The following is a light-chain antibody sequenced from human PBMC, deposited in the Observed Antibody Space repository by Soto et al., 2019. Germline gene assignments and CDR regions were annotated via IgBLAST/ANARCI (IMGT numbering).Light chain of an antibody. CDR3: QQSYSTPYT. V-gene: IGKV1-39*01. CDR2: AAS. J-gene: IGKJ2*01. CDR1: QTISSY. Sequence: DIQMTQSPSSLSVSIGDRVTITCWASQTISSYLNWYQQKPGKAPKLLIYAASSLQSGVPSRFSGSESVTDFTLTISSLQPEDFATYYCQQSYSTPYTFGQGTELEIK.